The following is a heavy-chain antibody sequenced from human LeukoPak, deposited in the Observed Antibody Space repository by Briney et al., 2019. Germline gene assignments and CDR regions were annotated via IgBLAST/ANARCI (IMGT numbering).Heavy chain of an antibody. CDR3: ARRRTGTTHNWFDT. CDR2: FYTSANT. CDR1: GGSIRSYF. V-gene: IGHV4-4*09. Sequence: PSETLSLTCSVSGGSIRSYFWSWIRQSPGKGLEWIGNFYTSANTNYNPSLKSRVTISVDTSENQFSLRLTSVTAADTAVYFCARRRTGTTHNWFDTWGLGTLVTVSS. J-gene: IGHJ5*02. D-gene: IGHD1-1*01.